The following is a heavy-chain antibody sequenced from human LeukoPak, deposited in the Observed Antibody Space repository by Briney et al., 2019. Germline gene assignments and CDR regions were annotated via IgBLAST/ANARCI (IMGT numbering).Heavy chain of an antibody. CDR2: SDPEDGER. CDR3: VTGFTTMAVDYFDY. D-gene: IGHD5-18*01. CDR1: GKTLSDLS. Sequence: ASVKVSCKVSGKTLSDLSIHWLRQPPGKGLEWLGGSDPEDGERIYAQMLQGRVTMTEDTSIDTAYRELSSLRSEDTAVYYCVTGFTTMAVDYFDYWGQGTLVTVSP. V-gene: IGHV1-24*01. J-gene: IGHJ4*02.